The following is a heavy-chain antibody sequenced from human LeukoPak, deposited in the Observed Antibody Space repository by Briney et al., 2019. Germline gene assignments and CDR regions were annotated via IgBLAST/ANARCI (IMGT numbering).Heavy chain of an antibody. V-gene: IGHV4-59*12. CDR1: GGSMSSYY. CDR3: ARGRSGYYDSSGYYY. J-gene: IGHJ4*02. D-gene: IGHD3-22*01. Sequence: SETLSLTCTVSGGSMSSYYWSWIRQPPGKGLEWIGYIYYSGNTNYNPSLTSRVTISIDTSKNQFSLKLSSVTAADTAVYYCARGRSGYYDSSGYYYWGQGTLVTVSS. CDR2: IYYSGNT.